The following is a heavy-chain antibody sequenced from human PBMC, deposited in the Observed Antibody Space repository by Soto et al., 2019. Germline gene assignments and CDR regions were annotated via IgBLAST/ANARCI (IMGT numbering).Heavy chain of an antibody. J-gene: IGHJ6*02. CDR3: ARGEGGATSDYYYGMDV. CDR1: GDSVSSNSAA. CDR2: TYYRSKWYN. V-gene: IGHV6-1*01. D-gene: IGHD1-26*01. Sequence: PSQTLSLTCAISGDSVSSNSAAWNWIRQSPSRGLEWLGRTYYRSKWYNDYAVSVKNRITINPDTSKNQFSLQLNSMTPEDTAVYYCARGEGGATSDYYYGMDVWGQGTTVTVSS.